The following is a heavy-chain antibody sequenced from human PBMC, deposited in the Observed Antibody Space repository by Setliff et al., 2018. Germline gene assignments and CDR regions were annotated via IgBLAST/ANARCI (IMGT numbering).Heavy chain of an antibody. V-gene: IGHV3-74*01. J-gene: IGHJ6*03. CDR1: GFTFINAW. CDR3: ASIDWGENFYNMDV. CDR2: INGDGTST. Sequence: GGSLRLSCSASGFTFINAWMSWVRQAPGKGLEWVSRINGDGTSTNYADSVKGRFTISRDNAKNTLYLQMNSLRGEDTAVYFCASIDWGENFYNMDVWGKGTTVTV. D-gene: IGHD7-27*01.